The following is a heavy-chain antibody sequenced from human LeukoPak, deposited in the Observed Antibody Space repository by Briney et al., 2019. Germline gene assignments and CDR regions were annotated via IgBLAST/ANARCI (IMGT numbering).Heavy chain of an antibody. V-gene: IGHV1-69*13. CDR3: ARDEDYYDSSGYV. CDR2: IIPIFGTA. CDR1: GGTFSSYA. J-gene: IGHJ4*02. Sequence: SVKVSCKASGGTFSSYAISWVRQAPGQGLEWMGGIIPIFGTASYAQKFQGRVTITADESTSTAYMELSSLRSEDTAAYYCARDEDYYDSSGYVWGQGTLVTVSS. D-gene: IGHD3-22*01.